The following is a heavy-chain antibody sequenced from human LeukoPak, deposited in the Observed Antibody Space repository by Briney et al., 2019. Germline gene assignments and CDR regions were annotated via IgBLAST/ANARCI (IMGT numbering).Heavy chain of an antibody. CDR3: ARDRGGDYDY. V-gene: IGHV3-7*01. J-gene: IGHJ4*02. D-gene: IGHD4-17*01. CDR2: IKQDGSEK. Sequence: GGSLRLSCAASGFTVSSNYMSWVRQAPGKGLEWVANIKQDGSEKYYVDSVKGRFTISRDNAKNSLYLQMNSLRAEDTAVYYCARDRGGDYDYWGQGTLVTVSS. CDR1: GFTVSSNY.